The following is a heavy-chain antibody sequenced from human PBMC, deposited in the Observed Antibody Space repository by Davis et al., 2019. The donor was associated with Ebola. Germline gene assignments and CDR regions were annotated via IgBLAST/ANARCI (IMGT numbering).Heavy chain of an antibody. CDR1: GFTFSGSD. CDR2: IRSKENSYAA. V-gene: IGHV3-73*01. CDR3: AKGHRYYDSSGYYYFDY. Sequence: PGGSLRLSCAASGFTFSGSDMHWVRQASGQGLEWVGRIRSKENSYAAAYGASVKGRFTISRDKSKNTLYLQMNSLRAEDTAVYYCAKGHRYYDSSGYYYFDYWGQGTLVTVSS. D-gene: IGHD3-22*01. J-gene: IGHJ4*02.